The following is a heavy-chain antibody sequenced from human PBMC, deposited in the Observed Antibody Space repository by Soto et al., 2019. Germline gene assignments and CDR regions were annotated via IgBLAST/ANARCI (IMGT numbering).Heavy chain of an antibody. J-gene: IGHJ4*02. CDR3: ASDPYGGNSRGYYFDY. V-gene: IGHV3-48*02. D-gene: IGHD4-17*01. CDR2: ISSSSITI. CDR1: GFTFSSYN. Sequence: EVQLVESGGGLVQPGGSLRLSCAASGFTFSSYNMNWVRQAPGKGLEWVSYISSSSITIYYADSVKGRFTISRDNAKNSLYLQMNSLRDEDTAVYYCASDPYGGNSRGYYFDYWGQGTLVTVSS.